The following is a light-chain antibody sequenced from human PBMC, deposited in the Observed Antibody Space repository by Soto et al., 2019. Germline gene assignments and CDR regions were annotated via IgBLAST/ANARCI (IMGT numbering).Light chain of an antibody. CDR2: LDS. CDR3: MQALQTPFT. J-gene: IGKJ3*01. CDR1: QSLLHSNGYNY. V-gene: IGKV2-28*01. Sequence: DIVMTQSPLSLSVTPGEPASISCRSSQSLLHSNGYNYLDWYLQKPGQSPQLLIYLDSNRASGVPDRFSGSGSGTDFTLKISRVEAEYVGVYYCMQALQTPFTFGPGTKVDIK.